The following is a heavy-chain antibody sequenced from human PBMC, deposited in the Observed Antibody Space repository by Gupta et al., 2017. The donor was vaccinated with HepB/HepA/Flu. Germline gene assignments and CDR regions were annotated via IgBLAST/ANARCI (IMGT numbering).Heavy chain of an antibody. CDR2: ISGSGGNT. CDR3: AKDLTGTYGDYFDY. CDR1: GFSFSSYA. D-gene: IGHD1-20*01. Sequence: EVPLLESGGDLVQPGGSLRLSCAASGFSFSSYAMSWVRQAPGKGPEWVSEISGSGGNTYYADSVKGRFSISRDNSKSTLYLQMNSLKVEDTAVYYCAKDLTGTYGDYFDYWGQGTPVAVSA. J-gene: IGHJ4*02. V-gene: IGHV3-23*01.